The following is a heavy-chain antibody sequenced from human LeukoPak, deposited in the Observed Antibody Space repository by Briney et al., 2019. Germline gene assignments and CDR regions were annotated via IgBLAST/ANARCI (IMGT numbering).Heavy chain of an antibody. CDR2: IKQDGSEK. CDR1: GFTFSSYW. V-gene: IGHV3-7*01. CDR3: ARVRSGSDNDY. Sequence: GGSLRLSCAASGFTFSSYWMSWVRQAPGKGLGWVANIKQDGSEKYYVDSVKGRLTISRDNAKNSLYLQMNSLRAEDTAVYYCARVRSGSDNDYWGQGTLVTVSS. D-gene: IGHD1-26*01. J-gene: IGHJ4*02.